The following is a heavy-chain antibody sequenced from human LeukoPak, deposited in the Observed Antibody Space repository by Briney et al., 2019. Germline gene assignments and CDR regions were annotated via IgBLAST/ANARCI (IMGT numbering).Heavy chain of an antibody. CDR2: IIPIFGTA. J-gene: IGHJ5*02. CDR3: ARTYYGSGSYYDWFDP. D-gene: IGHD3-10*01. CDR1: GGTFSSYA. V-gene: IGHV1-69*13. Sequence: SVKVSCKASGGTFSSYAISWVRQAPGQGLEWMGGIIPIFGTANYAQKFQGRVTITADESTSTAYMELSSLRSEASAVYYCARTYYGSGSYYDWFDPWGQGTLVTVSS.